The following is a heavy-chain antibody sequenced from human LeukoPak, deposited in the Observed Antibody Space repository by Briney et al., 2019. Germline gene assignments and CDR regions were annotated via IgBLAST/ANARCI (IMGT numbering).Heavy chain of an antibody. J-gene: IGHJ6*03. D-gene: IGHD3-3*01. CDR1: GYTFTGYY. CDR3: ARQLRFYYYMDV. Sequence: ASVKVSCKASGYTFTGYYMHWVRQAPGQGLEWMGWINPNSGNTGYAQKFQGRVTITRNTSISTAYMELSSLRSEDTAVYYCARQLRFYYYMDVWGKGTTVTVSS. V-gene: IGHV1-8*03. CDR2: INPNSGNT.